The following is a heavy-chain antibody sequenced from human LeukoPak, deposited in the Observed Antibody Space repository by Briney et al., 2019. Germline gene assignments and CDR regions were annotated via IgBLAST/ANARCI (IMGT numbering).Heavy chain of an antibody. D-gene: IGHD6-13*01. J-gene: IGHJ6*03. V-gene: IGHV3-23*01. Sequence: GGSLRLSCVASGFTFSTYAMGWVRQAPEKGLEWVSVISGSGVGTYYADSVKGRFTISRDNSENTVYLQMNSLRAEDTAVYYCAKIPKWSRSHMDVWGKGTTVTVSS. CDR1: GFTFSTYA. CDR3: AKIPKWSRSHMDV. CDR2: ISGSGVGT.